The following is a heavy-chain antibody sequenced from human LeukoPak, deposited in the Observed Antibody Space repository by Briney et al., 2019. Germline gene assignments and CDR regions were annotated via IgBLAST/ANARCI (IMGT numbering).Heavy chain of an antibody. D-gene: IGHD3-3*01. Sequence: GASVKVSCKASGYTFTSYDINWVRQATGQGLEWMGWMNPNSGNTGYAQKFQGRVTMTRNTSISTAYMELSSLRSEDTAVYYCARGGDYDFWSGYWGNDFWGQGTLVTVSS. J-gene: IGHJ4*02. CDR1: GYTFTSYD. CDR3: ARGGDYDFWSGYWGNDF. CDR2: MNPNSGNT. V-gene: IGHV1-8*01.